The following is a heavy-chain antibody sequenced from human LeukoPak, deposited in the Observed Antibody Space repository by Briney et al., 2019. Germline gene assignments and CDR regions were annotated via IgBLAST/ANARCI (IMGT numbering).Heavy chain of an antibody. J-gene: IGHJ4*02. CDR2: ISGSGEST. V-gene: IGHV3-23*01. D-gene: IGHD2-2*03. CDR1: GFTFKTYA. Sequence: GGSLRLSCAASGFTFKTYAMTWVRQAPGKGLEWVSGISGSGESTYYADSVKGRFIISRDNSKNTLYLQMNSLRAEDTAVYYCAKDSGYCSSSGCYFDFWGQGTLVSVSS. CDR3: AKDSGYCSSSGCYFDF.